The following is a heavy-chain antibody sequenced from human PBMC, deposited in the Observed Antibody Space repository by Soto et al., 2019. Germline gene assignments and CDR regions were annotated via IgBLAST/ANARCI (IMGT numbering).Heavy chain of an antibody. CDR3: ARRALYCSGGSCAGFDP. J-gene: IGHJ5*02. V-gene: IGHV4-39*01. CDR1: GGSISSSSYY. Sequence: SETLSLTCTVSGGSISSSSYYWGWIRQPPGKGLEWIGSIYYSGSTYYNPSLKSRVTISVDTSKNQFSLKLSSVTAADTAVYYCARRALYCSGGSCAGFDPWGQGALVTVSS. CDR2: IYYSGST. D-gene: IGHD2-15*01.